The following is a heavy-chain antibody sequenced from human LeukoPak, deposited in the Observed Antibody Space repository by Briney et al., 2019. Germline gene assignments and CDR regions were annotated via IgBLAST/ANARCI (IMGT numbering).Heavy chain of an antibody. CDR2: INSDGSIT. V-gene: IGHV3-74*01. Sequence: GGSLRLSCVASGFTFSTYWMHWVRQAPGKGLVWVSRINSDGSITSYADSVKGRFTISRDNAKNTLYLQMNSLRADDTAVYYCARDRGTIAEPYYFDYWGQGTLVTVSS. CDR1: GFTFSTYW. D-gene: IGHD1-14*01. CDR3: ARDRGTIAEPYYFDY. J-gene: IGHJ4*02.